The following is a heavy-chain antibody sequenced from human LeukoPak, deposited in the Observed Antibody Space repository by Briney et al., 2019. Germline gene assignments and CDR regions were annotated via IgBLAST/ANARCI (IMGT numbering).Heavy chain of an antibody. J-gene: IGHJ5*02. CDR2: INPNSGGT. D-gene: IGHD3-22*01. CDR1: GYTFTGYY. CDR3: ARDIRMISWFDP. Sequence: GASVKVSCKASGYTFTGYYMHWVRPAPGQGLAWMGWINPNSGGTNYAQRFQGRVTMTRDTSISTAYMELSRLRSDDTAVYYCARDIRMISWFDPWGQGTLVTVSS. V-gene: IGHV1-2*02.